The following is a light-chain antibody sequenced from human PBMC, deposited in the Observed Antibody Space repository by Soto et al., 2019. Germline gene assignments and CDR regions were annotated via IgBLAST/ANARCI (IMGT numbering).Light chain of an antibody. Sequence: EIVMTQSPATLSVSPGERATLSCRASQSVSSNLAWYQQKPGPAPRLLIYGASTRATGIPARFSGSGSGTEFTLTISSLLSEDFAVYYCQQYNNWPRTFGQGTKVEIK. CDR2: GAS. CDR1: QSVSSN. V-gene: IGKV3-15*01. J-gene: IGKJ1*01. CDR3: QQYNNWPRT.